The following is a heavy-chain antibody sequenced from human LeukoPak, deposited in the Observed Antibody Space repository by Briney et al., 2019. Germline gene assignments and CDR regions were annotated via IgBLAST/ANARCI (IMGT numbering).Heavy chain of an antibody. CDR1: GFTFSSSG. D-gene: IGHD3-10*01. CDR2: ISRSSSSI. CDR3: ATEVWFRADS. Sequence: GGSLRLSCSASGFTFSSSGMDWFRQAPGKGLEWVSYISRSSSSIYYADSVKGRFTISRDSAKNSLYLQMNSLRADDTAVYYCATEVWFRADSWGQGTLVTVSS. J-gene: IGHJ4*02. V-gene: IGHV3-48*01.